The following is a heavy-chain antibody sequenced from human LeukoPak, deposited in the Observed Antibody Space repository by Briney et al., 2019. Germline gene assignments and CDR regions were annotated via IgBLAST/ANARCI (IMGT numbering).Heavy chain of an antibody. Sequence: SETLSLTCTVSGGSIGSYYWSWIRQPPGKGLEWIGYIYTSGSTNYNPSLKSRVTISVDTSKNQFSLKLSSVTAADTAVYYCARQVTKGAFDYWGQGTLVTVSS. D-gene: IGHD4-17*01. J-gene: IGHJ4*02. CDR2: IYTSGST. CDR3: ARQVTKGAFDY. CDR1: GGSIGSYY. V-gene: IGHV4-4*09.